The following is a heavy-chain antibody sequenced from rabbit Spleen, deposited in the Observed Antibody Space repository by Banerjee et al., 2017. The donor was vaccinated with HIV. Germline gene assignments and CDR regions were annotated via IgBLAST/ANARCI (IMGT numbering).Heavy chain of an antibody. CDR1: GVSFSISSY. D-gene: IGHD4-2*01. Sequence: QSLEESGGDLVKPGASLTLTCTASGVSFSISSYMCWVRQAPGKGLEWIACIDAGSSGFTYFATRAKGRFTCSKTSSTTVALQMTGLTAADTATCFCARGSAYAGAGYALWGQGTLVTVS. V-gene: IGHV1S40*01. CDR2: IDAGSSGFT. CDR3: ARGSAYAGAGYAL. J-gene: IGHJ3*01.